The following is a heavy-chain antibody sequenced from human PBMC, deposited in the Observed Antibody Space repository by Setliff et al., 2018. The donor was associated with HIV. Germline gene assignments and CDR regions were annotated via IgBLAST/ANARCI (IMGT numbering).Heavy chain of an antibody. V-gene: IGHV3-30-3*01. CDR3: VRDPIEGSPDYFDY. CDR1: GFTFSSYV. CDR2: MSTGGGIK. J-gene: IGHJ4*02. D-gene: IGHD1-26*01. Sequence: RLSCAATGFTFSSYVLHWVRQAPGKGLEWVAVMSTGGGIKICADSVKGRFTISRDNSRNTLFLQMNNLRPEDTATYYCVRDPIEGSPDYFDYGGQGALVTVSS.